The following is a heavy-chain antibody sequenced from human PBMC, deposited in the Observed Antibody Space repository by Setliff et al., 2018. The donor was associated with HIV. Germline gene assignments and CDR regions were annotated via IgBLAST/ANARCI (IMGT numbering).Heavy chain of an antibody. CDR3: ASRVYYYDSNNFLREEGFDP. D-gene: IGHD3-22*01. Sequence: PSETLSLTCTVSGGSASNSRYYWAWIRQPPGKGLEYIGSIHYNEKTYYNPSLKGRVTISIDTSKNQFSLNLTSVTAADTAVYYCASRVYYYDSNNFLREEGFDPWGQGTPVTVSS. CDR1: GGSASNSRYY. CDR2: IHYNEKT. V-gene: IGHV4-39*01. J-gene: IGHJ5*02.